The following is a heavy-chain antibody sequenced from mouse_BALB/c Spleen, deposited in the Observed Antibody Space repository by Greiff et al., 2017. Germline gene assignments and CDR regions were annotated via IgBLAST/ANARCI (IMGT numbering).Heavy chain of an antibody. Sequence: EVKLVESGGDLVKPGGSLKLSCAASGFTFSSYGMSWVRQTPDKRLEWVATISSGGSYTYYPDSVKGRFTISRDNAKNTLYLQMSSLKSEDTAMYYCARQGDYDLAYWGQGTLVTVSA. D-gene: IGHD2-4*01. CDR2: ISSGGSYT. CDR3: ARQGDYDLAY. V-gene: IGHV5-6*01. J-gene: IGHJ3*01. CDR1: GFTFSSYG.